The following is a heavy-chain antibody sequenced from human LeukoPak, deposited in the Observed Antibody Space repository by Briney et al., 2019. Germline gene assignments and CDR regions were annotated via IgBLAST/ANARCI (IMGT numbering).Heavy chain of an antibody. V-gene: IGHV3-7*01. J-gene: IGHJ4*02. Sequence: GGSLRLSCAASGFPFSNYLMTWVRQAARKGLEGVANIKHDGSEDYYLDSVKGRLTISRDNAKSSMWLQMNSLRDEDPAVYYCARGPSGYHNTGGQGTLVTVSS. CDR2: IKHDGSED. CDR3: ARGPSGYHNT. CDR1: GFPFSNYL. D-gene: IGHD5-12*01.